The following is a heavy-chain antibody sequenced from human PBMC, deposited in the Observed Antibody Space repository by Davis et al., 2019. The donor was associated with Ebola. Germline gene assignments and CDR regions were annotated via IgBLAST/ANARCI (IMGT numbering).Heavy chain of an antibody. J-gene: IGHJ5*02. CDR2: ISHGGVT. CDR3: ARTAVTSISPLGLGYNYFDP. CDR1: GGSLNGYF. D-gene: IGHD2-21*02. Sequence: SETLSLTCAVYGGSLNGYFWSWIRQPPGKGMEWIGQISHGGVTTYSPSFESRVTISMDTSNNELHLRLDSVTAADTAVFYCARTAVTSISPLGLGYNYFDPWGRGTLVTVST. V-gene: IGHV4-34*01.